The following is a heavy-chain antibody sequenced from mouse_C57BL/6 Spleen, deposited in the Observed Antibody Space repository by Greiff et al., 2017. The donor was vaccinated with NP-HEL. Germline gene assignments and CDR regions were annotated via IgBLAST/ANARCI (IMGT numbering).Heavy chain of an antibody. V-gene: IGHV1-59*01. Sequence: VKLQQPGAELVRPGTSVKLSCKASGYTFTSYWMHWVKQRPGQGLEWIGVIDPSDSYTNYNQKFKGKATLTVDTSSSTAYMQLSSLTSEDSAVYYCARGRITTVVNAMDYWGQGTSVTVSS. J-gene: IGHJ4*01. CDR2: IDPSDSYT. CDR1: GYTFTSYW. D-gene: IGHD1-1*01. CDR3: ARGRITTVVNAMDY.